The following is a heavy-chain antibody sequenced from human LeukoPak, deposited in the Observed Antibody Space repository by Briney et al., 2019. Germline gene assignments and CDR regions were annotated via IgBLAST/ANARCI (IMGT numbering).Heavy chain of an antibody. Sequence: PSETLSLTCTVSGGSISSSSYYWGWIRQPPGKGLEWIGSIYYSGSTYYNPSLKSRVTISVDTSKNQFSLKLSSVTAADTAVYYCARHPSTLLLWFGEFDYWGQGTLVTVSS. CDR2: IYYSGST. V-gene: IGHV4-39*01. D-gene: IGHD3-10*01. CDR1: GGSISSSSYY. J-gene: IGHJ4*02. CDR3: ARHPSTLLLWFGEFDY.